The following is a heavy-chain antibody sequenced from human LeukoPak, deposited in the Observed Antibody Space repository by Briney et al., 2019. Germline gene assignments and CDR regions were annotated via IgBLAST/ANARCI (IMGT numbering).Heavy chain of an antibody. D-gene: IGHD3-10*01. CDR3: ARHVTEYYYGSGSWYYFDY. J-gene: IGHJ4*02. CDR2: INPNSGGT. V-gene: IGHV1-2*02. Sequence: ASVKVSCKASGYTFTGYYMHWVRQAPGQGLEWMGWINPNSGGTNYAQKFQGRVTMTRDTSISTAYMELSRLRSDDTAVYYCARHVTEYYYGSGSWYYFDYWGQGTLVTVSS. CDR1: GYTFTGYY.